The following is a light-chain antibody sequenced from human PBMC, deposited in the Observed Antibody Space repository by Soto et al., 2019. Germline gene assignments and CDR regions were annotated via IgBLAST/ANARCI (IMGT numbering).Light chain of an antibody. CDR3: QHNDDLYT. J-gene: IGKJ2*01. V-gene: IGKV1-33*01. CDR1: QDINNN. CDR2: DAS. Sequence: DIQMTQSPSSLSASVGDRVTITCQASQDINNNLNWYQQKRGTAPKLLIYDASNLEVGVPSMFSGSGSGTDFTFTIISLQPEYFATYYCQHNDDLYTFGPGTRLEI.